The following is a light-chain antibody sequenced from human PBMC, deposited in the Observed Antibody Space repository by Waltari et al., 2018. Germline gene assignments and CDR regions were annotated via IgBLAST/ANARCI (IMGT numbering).Light chain of an antibody. Sequence: QSALTQPASVSGSPGHSITISCTGTSSDVGAYDYVPWYQQYPGKAPKLMIFEGSNRPSGASIRFSGSKSGNTASLTISGLLPEDEADYYCSSFTTSSTQVFGTGTKVTVL. CDR2: EGS. CDR3: SSFTTSSTQV. J-gene: IGLJ1*01. CDR1: SSDVGAYDY. V-gene: IGLV2-14*01.